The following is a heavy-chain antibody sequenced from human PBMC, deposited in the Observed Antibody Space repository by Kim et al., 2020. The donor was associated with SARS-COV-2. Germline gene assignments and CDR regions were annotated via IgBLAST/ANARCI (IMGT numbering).Heavy chain of an antibody. D-gene: IGHD6-19*01. CDR2: IWYDGSNK. CDR1: GFTFSSYG. J-gene: IGHJ4*02. CDR3: ARDRGFSGWYSGLGFDY. Sequence: GGSLRLSCAASGFTFSSYGMHWVRQAPGKGLEWVAVIWYDGSNKYYADSVKGRFTISRDNSKNTLYLQMNSLRAEDTAVYYCARDRGFSGWYSGLGFDYWGQGTLVTVSS. V-gene: IGHV3-33*01.